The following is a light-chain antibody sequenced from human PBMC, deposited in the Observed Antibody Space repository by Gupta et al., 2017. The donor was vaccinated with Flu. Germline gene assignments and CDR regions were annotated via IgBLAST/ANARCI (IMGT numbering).Light chain of an antibody. Sequence: QSVLTQPPSVSGAPGQRVPIPCTGSSSNIGAGYDVHWYLQLPGTAPKLLIYGNSNRPSGVPDRFSGSKSGTSASLAITGLQAEDEAEYYCQSYDTSLSVWVFGGGTKLTVL. CDR2: GNS. CDR1: SSNIGAGYD. CDR3: QSYDTSLSVWV. J-gene: IGLJ3*02. V-gene: IGLV1-40*01.